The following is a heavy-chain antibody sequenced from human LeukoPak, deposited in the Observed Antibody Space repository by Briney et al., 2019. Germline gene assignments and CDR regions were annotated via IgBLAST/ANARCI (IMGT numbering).Heavy chain of an antibody. J-gene: IGHJ4*02. D-gene: IGHD3-9*01. CDR1: GFTFSSSW. Sequence: GGSLRLSCEASGFTFSSSWMNWVRQAPGKGLEWVANIKGDGSLIYYVDSVKGRFTISRDNAKNSMYLQMNSLRVEDTAVYYCTRAPWADDIFFDSWGQGALVTVSS. CDR2: IKGDGSLI. V-gene: IGHV3-7*01. CDR3: TRAPWADDIFFDS.